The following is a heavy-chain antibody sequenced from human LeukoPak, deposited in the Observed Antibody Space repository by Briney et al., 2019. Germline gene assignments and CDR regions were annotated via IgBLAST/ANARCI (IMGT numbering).Heavy chain of an antibody. CDR2: IYTSGST. CDR1: GGSISSYY. J-gene: IGHJ2*01. V-gene: IGHV4-4*07. Sequence: SETLSLTCTVSGGSISSYYWSWIRQPAGKGLEWIGRIYTSGSTNYNPSLKSRVTISVDTSKNQFSLKLSSVTAADTAVYYCARDLRGCSGGSCYDYWYFDLWGRGTLVTVSS. CDR3: ARDLRGCSGGSCYDYWYFDL. D-gene: IGHD2-15*01.